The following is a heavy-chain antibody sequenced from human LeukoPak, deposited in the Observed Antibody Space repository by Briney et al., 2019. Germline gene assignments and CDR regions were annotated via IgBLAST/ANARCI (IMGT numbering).Heavy chain of an antibody. CDR2: ISGRGGST. J-gene: IGHJ4*02. CDR3: AKSIPAAITSLDY. CDR1: GFTFSSYS. V-gene: IGHV3-23*01. Sequence: GGSLRLSCAASGFTFSSYSMTWVRQAPGKGLEWVSAISGRGGSTYYADSVKGRFTISRDNSKNTLYLQMNSLRAEDTAVYYCAKSIPAAITSLDYWGQGTLVTVSS. D-gene: IGHD2-2*01.